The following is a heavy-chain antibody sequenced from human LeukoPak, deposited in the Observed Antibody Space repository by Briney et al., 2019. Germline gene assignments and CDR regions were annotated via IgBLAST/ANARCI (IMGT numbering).Heavy chain of an antibody. J-gene: IGHJ4*02. CDR2: INYSGNN. CDR3: ARGIVVVTADQYYFDY. Sequence: SETLSLTCIVSGGSISNYYWSWIRQPPGKGLEWIAYINYSGNNNYNPSLKSRVTISIDTSKNHFSLRLSSVTAADTAVYYCARGIVVVTADQYYFDYWGQGTLVTVSS. CDR1: GGSISNYY. D-gene: IGHD2-21*02. V-gene: IGHV4-59*08.